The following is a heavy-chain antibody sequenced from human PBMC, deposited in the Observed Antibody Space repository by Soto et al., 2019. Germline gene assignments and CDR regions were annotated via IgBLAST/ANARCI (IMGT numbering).Heavy chain of an antibody. Sequence: PGGSLRISCAASGFTFRRYGMHWVRQAPCKWLEWVAIISYDGSNKYYADSVKVRFTISRDDSKNTLCLQMNSLRAEDTAVYYCAKDGEGLYYYDSSGPKSWFDAWGQGTLVTVSS. D-gene: IGHD3-22*01. CDR3: AKDGEGLYYYDSSGPKSWFDA. J-gene: IGHJ5*02. CDR2: ISYDGSNK. CDR1: GFTFRRYG. V-gene: IGHV3-30*18.